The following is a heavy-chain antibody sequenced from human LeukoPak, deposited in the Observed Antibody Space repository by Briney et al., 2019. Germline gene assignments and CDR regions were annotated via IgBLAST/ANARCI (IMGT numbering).Heavy chain of an antibody. V-gene: IGHV4-59*08. CDR3: ARRDSSGYYYH. J-gene: IGHJ5*02. Sequence: SETLSLTCTVSGGSISSYYWSWIRQPPGKGLEWIGYIYYSGNTNYNPSLKSRVTISVDTSKNQFSLKLSSVTAADTAVYYCARRDSSGYYYHWGQGTLVTVSS. CDR2: IYYSGNT. CDR1: GGSISSYY. D-gene: IGHD3-22*01.